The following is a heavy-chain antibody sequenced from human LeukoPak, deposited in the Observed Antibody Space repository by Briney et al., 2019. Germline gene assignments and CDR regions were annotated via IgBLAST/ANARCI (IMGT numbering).Heavy chain of an antibody. V-gene: IGHV4-59*01. CDR3: ARGSSWQYNWFDP. D-gene: IGHD6-13*01. Sequence: MTSETLSLTCTVSGGSISSYYWSWIRQPPGKGLEWIGYIYYSGSTNYNPSLKSRVTISVDTSKNQFSLKLSSVTAADTAVYYCARGSSWQYNWFDPWGQGTLVTVSS. CDR1: GGSISSYY. J-gene: IGHJ5*02. CDR2: IYYSGST.